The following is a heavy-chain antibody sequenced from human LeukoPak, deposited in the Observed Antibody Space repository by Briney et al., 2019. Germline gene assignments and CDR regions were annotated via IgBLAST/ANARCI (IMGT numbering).Heavy chain of an antibody. J-gene: IGHJ5*02. Sequence: ETSETLSLTCTVSGGSISSYYWSWIRQPPGKGLEWIGYIYYSGSTNYNPSLKSRVTISVDTSKNQFSLKLSSVTAADTAVYYRATLPHTAWGQGTLVTVSS. CDR1: GGSISSYY. CDR2: IYYSGST. CDR3: ATLPHTA. D-gene: IGHD3-16*02. V-gene: IGHV4-59*01.